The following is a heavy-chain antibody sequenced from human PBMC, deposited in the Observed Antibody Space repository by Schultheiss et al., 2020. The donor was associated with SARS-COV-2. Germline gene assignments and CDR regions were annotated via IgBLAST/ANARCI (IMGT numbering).Heavy chain of an antibody. CDR1: GASISSGSHY. CDR2: VYTTGST. J-gene: IGHJ5*01. CDR3: ARLGSLVRGIMIHWFDS. V-gene: IGHV4-61*02. D-gene: IGHD3-10*01. Sequence: SETLSLTCTVSGASISSGSHYWSWIRQPAGKGLEWIGRVYTTGSTLFNPSLKSRVTVSDDLSKNQFSLKLSSVTVADTAVYYCARLGSLVRGIMIHWFDSWGQGTQVTVSS.